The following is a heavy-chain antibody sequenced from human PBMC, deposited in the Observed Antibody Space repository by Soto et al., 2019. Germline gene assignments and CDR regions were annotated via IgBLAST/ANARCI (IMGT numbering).Heavy chain of an antibody. CDR2: ISSSSSYI. D-gene: IGHD3-16*01. CDR1: GLTLTNVF. CDR3: AKDRLAGGFDY. Sequence: GGSLRLSCAASGLTLTNVFMNWVRQAPGKGLEWVSSISSSSSYIYYADSVKGRFTISRDNSRNTVYLQMNSLRADDTAVYYCAKDRLAGGFDYWGQGTLVIVSS. V-gene: IGHV3-21*04. J-gene: IGHJ4*02.